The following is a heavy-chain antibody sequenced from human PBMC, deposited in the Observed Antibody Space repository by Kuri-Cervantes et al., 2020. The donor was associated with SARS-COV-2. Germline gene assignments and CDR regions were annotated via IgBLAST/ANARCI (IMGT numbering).Heavy chain of an antibody. CDR1: GYTFTSYG. CDR3: ARVGTEWLEQYYMDV. D-gene: IGHD3-3*01. J-gene: IGHJ6*03. Sequence: ASVKVSCKASGYTFTSYGISWVRQAPGQGLEWMGWISAYNGNTNYAQKLQGRVTMTTDTSTSTAYMELSRLRSDDTAVYYCARVGTEWLEQYYMDVWGKGTTVTVSS. V-gene: IGHV1-18*01. CDR2: ISAYNGNT.